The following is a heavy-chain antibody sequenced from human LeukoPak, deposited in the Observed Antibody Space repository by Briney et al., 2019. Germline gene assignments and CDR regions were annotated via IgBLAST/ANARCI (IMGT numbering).Heavy chain of an antibody. Sequence: PSETLSLTCTVSGGSISSGGYYWSWIRQHPGTGLEWIGYIYYSGSTYYNPSLKSRVTISVDTSKNQFSLKLSSVTAADTAVYYCARGVNCSSTSCHPNYFDYWGQGTLVTVSS. V-gene: IGHV4-31*03. CDR1: GGSISSGGYY. CDR2: IYYSGST. J-gene: IGHJ4*02. D-gene: IGHD2-2*01. CDR3: ARGVNCSSTSCHPNYFDY.